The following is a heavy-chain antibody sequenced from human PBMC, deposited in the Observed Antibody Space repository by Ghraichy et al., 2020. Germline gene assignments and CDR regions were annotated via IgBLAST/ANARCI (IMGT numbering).Heavy chain of an antibody. J-gene: IGHJ4*02. CDR3: ARGALRWELASDY. CDR1: GGSISSYY. Sequence: SETLSLTCTVSGGSISSYYWSWIRQPPGKGLEWIGYIYYSGSTNYNPSLKSRVTISVDTSKNQFSLKLSSVTAADTAVYYCARGALRWELASDYWGQGTLVTVSS. V-gene: IGHV4-59*01. D-gene: IGHD1-26*01. CDR2: IYYSGST.